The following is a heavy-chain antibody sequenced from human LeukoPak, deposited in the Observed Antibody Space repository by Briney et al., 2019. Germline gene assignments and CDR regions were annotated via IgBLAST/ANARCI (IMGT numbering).Heavy chain of an antibody. CDR2: IKSKLNSYTT. D-gene: IGHD1-1*01. V-gene: IGHV3-72*01. J-gene: IGHJ4*02. Sequence: GGSLRLSCAGSGFSFSDFYMDWVRQAPGKGLQWIGRIKSKLNSYTTKYAASMQGRFTISRDDLKNSLYMQMNSLKIEDTAVYYCTRVNWNDGDYFDYWGQGTLVTVSS. CDR1: GFSFSDFY. CDR3: TRVNWNDGDYFDY.